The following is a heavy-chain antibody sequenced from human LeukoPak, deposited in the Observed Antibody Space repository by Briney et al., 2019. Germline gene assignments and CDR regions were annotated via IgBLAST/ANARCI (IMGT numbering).Heavy chain of an antibody. CDR3: AKAYTLAARIVGY. Sequence: GGSLRLSCAASGFTFSSYWMHWVRHAPGKGLVWVSRINSDGSSTSYADSVKGRFTISRDNAKNTLYLQMNSLRAEDTAVYYCAKAYTLAARIVGYWGQGTLVTVSS. CDR2: INSDGSST. J-gene: IGHJ4*02. D-gene: IGHD6-6*01. CDR1: GFTFSSYW. V-gene: IGHV3-74*01.